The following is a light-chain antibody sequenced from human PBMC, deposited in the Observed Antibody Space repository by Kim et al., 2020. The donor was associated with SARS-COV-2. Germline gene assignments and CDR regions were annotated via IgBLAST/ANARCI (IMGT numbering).Light chain of an antibody. CDR2: DNS. V-gene: IGLV1-51*01. J-gene: IGLJ2*01. Sequence: QPVLTQPPSVSAAPGQRVTITCSGSSSNIGQNYVSWYQRLPGTAPQLLIYDNSRRPSEIPDRFSGSKSGTSVTLAITGLQTGDEADYFCATSDNSLNMVIFGGGTKLTVL. CDR3: ATSDNSLNMVI. CDR1: SSNIGQNY.